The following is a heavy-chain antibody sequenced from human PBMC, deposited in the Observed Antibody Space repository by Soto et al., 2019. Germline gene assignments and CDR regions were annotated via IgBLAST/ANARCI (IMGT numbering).Heavy chain of an antibody. CDR2: IDLSDSYT. CDR3: ARLIGSSWYYFDY. CDR1: GHALSSYW. Sequence: EVQLVQSGAEVKKPGESLRISCKGSGHALSSYWISWVRQMPGKGLEWMGRIDLSDSYTNYSSSFQGHVTISGDKSTSTAYLQWNRLRASDTAMYYCARLIGSSWYYFDYWGQGTQLTVSS. D-gene: IGHD6-13*01. V-gene: IGHV5-10-1*03. J-gene: IGHJ4*02.